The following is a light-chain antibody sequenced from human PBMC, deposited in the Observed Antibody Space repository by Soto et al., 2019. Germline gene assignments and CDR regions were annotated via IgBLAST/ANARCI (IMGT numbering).Light chain of an antibody. CDR1: ESVSIN. V-gene: IGKV3-15*01. CDR3: QQYNNWPPVT. CDR2: GAS. Sequence: EIVMTQSPATLSVSPGERATPSCRASESVSINLAWYQQKPGQAPRLLIYGASTRATGIPARFSGSGSGTEFTLTISSLQSEDFAVYYCQQYNNWPPVTFGGGTKVDIK. J-gene: IGKJ4*01.